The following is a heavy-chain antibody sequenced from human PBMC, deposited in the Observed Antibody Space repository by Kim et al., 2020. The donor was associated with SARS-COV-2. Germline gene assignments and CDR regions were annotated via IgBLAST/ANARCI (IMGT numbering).Heavy chain of an antibody. Sequence: GGSLRLSCATSGFTPSGYAMSWVRQAPGKGLEWVSTTTGSGDRTYYVDSVQGRFTISRDNSKSILYLQMNSLRADDTAVYYCARHASSGFWDFWGQGTLVTVSS. J-gene: IGHJ4*02. CDR3: ARHASSGFWDF. CDR1: GFTPSGYA. CDR2: TTGSGDRT. V-gene: IGHV3-23*01. D-gene: IGHD3-22*01.